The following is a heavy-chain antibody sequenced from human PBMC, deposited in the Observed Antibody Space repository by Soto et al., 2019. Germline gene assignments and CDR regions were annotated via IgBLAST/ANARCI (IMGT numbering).Heavy chain of an antibody. CDR1: GLTLSSYS. Sequence: PGGCLRLSSAASGLTLSSYSMNWVRQAPGKGLEWVSSISDTSAYIYYVDSVRGRFTISRDNAENSLYLQMNSLRVEDTGVYYCARDRPGSGSFGYWGEGTLVTVSS. CDR3: ARDRPGSGSFGY. V-gene: IGHV3-21*01. D-gene: IGHD3-10*01. J-gene: IGHJ4*02. CDR2: ISDTSAYI.